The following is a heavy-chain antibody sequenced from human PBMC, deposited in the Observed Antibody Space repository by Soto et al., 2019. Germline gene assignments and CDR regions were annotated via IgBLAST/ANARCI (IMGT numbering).Heavy chain of an antibody. CDR1: GFTFSNYT. V-gene: IGHV3-9*01. Sequence: SVTLSCAASGFTFSNYTLSWVRQAPGKGLEWVSFISSGSIGYADSVKGRFTISRDNAKNSLYLQMNSLRAEDTALYYCAKVIAAYAFDIWGQGTMVTVSS. J-gene: IGHJ3*02. CDR2: ISSGSI. CDR3: AKVIAAYAFDI. D-gene: IGHD6-13*01.